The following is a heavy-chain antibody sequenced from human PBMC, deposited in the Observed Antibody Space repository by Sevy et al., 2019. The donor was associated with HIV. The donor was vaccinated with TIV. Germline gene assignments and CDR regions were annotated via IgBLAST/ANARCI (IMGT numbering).Heavy chain of an antibody. V-gene: IGHV1-2*04. D-gene: IGHD2-15*01. J-gene: IGHJ4*02. CDR1: GYTFTGYY. Sequence: ASVKVSCKASGYTFTGYYMHWVRQAPGQGLEWMGWINPNSGGTNYAQKFQGWVTMTRDTSISRAYMELSRLRSDDTAVYYCARGDCSGGSCYGATDYFDYWGQGTLVTVSS. CDR3: ARGDCSGGSCYGATDYFDY. CDR2: INPNSGGT.